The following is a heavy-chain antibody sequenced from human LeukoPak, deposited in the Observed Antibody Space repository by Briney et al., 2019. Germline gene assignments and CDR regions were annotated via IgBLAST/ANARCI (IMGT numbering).Heavy chain of an antibody. Sequence: SETLSLTCAVYGGSFSGYQWNWIRQPPGKGPEWIGEINHGGSTNYNPSLKSRVTISVDTSKNQFSLKLSPVTAADTAVYYCARPAQLGTLYYGVDVWGQGTTVTV. CDR2: INHGGST. V-gene: IGHV4-34*01. J-gene: IGHJ6*02. CDR1: GGSFSGYQ. CDR3: ARPAQLGTLYYGVDV. D-gene: IGHD3-16*01.